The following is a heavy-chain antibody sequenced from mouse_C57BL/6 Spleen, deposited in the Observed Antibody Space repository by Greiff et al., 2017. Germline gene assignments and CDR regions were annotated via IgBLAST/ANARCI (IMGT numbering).Heavy chain of an antibody. V-gene: IGHV1-22*01. J-gene: IGHJ2*01. CDR1: GYTFTDYT. CDR2: INPNNGGT. CDR3: ARCGSNYDYFDY. D-gene: IGHD2-5*01. Sequence: EVQLQQSGPELVKPGASVKMSCKASGYTFTDYTMHWVKQSHGKSLEWIGYINPNNGGTSYNQKFKGKATLTVNKSSNTAYMELRSLTSEDSAVYYCARCGSNYDYFDYWGQGTTLTVSS.